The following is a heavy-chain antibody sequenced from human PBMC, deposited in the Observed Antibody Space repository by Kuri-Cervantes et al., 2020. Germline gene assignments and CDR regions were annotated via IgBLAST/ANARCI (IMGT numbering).Heavy chain of an antibody. D-gene: IGHD3-10*01. CDR3: ASGRDYYGSGTLDAFDI. CDR1: GCTFTGYY. V-gene: IGHV1-2*02. Sequence: ASVKVSCKASGCTFTGYYMHWVRQAPGQGLEWMGWINPNSGGTDYAQKFQGRVTMTRDTSISTAYMELSRLRSDDTAVYYCASGRDYYGSGTLDAFDIWGQGAMVTVSS. CDR2: INPNSGGT. J-gene: IGHJ3*02.